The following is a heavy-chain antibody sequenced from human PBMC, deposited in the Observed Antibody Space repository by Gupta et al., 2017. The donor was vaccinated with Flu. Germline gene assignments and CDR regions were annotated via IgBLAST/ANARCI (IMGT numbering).Heavy chain of an antibody. D-gene: IGHD3-22*01. J-gene: IGHJ4*02. Sequence: PGKGLEWVGRIKTKIDGETTDYAAPVKDRFTISRDDSKDTLYLQMNSLKIEDTAVYYCITAHYYDTSGYGFDYWGQGTRVTVSS. V-gene: IGHV3-15*01. CDR2: IKTKIDGETT. CDR3: ITAHYYDTSGYGFDY.